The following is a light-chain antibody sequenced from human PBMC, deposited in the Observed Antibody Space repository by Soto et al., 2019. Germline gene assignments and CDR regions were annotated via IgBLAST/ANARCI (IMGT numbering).Light chain of an antibody. CDR3: QKYSSVPV. CDR1: QGIRNF. Sequence: DIQMTQSPPSLSASVGDRVTITCRASQGIRNFVAWCQQKPGKAPKLLIYAASTLQSGVPSRFSGSGSGTDFTLTINSLQPEDVATYSCQKYSSVPVFGPGTKVEIK. J-gene: IGKJ3*01. V-gene: IGKV1-27*01. CDR2: AAS.